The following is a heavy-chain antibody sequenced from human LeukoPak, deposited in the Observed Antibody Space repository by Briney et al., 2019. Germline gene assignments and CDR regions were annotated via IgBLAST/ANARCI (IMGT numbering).Heavy chain of an antibody. CDR3: AKEQRIRHCSEGVCMEGYYFDY. CDR2: PSRGGGNT. CDR1: GFNFNMFA. Sequence: GASQRLSCTGSGFNFNMFAMNWVRQAPGQGLEWVSGPSRGGGNTNYADSVKGRFTISRDKSKNMVFLQMNSLRPEDTAVYYCAKEQRIRHCSEGVCMEGYYFDYWSQGSLVTVSS. J-gene: IGHJ4*02. V-gene: IGHV3-23*01. D-gene: IGHD2-8*01.